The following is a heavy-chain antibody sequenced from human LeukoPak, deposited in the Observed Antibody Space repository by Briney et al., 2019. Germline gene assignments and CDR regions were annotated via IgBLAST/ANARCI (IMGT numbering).Heavy chain of an antibody. CDR2: IYYSGST. V-gene: IGHV4-59*01. D-gene: IGHD2-2*03. CDR3: ARNNVDVVGARIYDYYGLDV. CDR1: DGSISTYY. Sequence: SETLSLTCTVSDGSISTYYWSWIRQPPGKGLEWIGYIYYSGSTHYNPSLKSRVTISVDTSKNQFSLKLRSVTPADTAIYFCARNNVDVVGARIYDYYGLDVWGRGTTVTVS. J-gene: IGHJ6*02.